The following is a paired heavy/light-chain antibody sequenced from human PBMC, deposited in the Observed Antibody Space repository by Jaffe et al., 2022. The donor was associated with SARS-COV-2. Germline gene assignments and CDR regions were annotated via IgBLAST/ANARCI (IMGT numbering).Heavy chain of an antibody. V-gene: IGHV3-23*01. CDR3: AKDHAAAAVWLFDS. CDR2: LSSSSYST. J-gene: IGHJ4*02. D-gene: IGHD6-13*01. Sequence: EVQLLESGGGLVQPGGSLRLSCAASGFTFSNYAMNWVRQAPGKGLEWVAGLSSSSYSTYYADSVKGRFTISRDNSKNTLYLQMNSLRAEDTAVYFCAKDHAAAAVWLFDSWGQGSLVTVSS. CDR1: GFTFSNYA.
Light chain of an antibody. CDR2: DAS. Sequence: EILLTQSPATLSLSPGERATLSCRASQSVSNDLAWYQQKPGQAPRLLIYDASNRATGIPARFSGSGSGTDFTLTISRLEPEDFAVYYCQQRSSWNTFGQGTRLEIK. CDR1: QSVSND. J-gene: IGKJ2*01. V-gene: IGKV3-11*01. CDR3: QQRSSWNT.